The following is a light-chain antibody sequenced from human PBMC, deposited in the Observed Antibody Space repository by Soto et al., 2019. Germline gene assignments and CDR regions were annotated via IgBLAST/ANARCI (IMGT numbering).Light chain of an antibody. V-gene: IGLV1-44*01. CDR2: SNT. J-gene: IGLJ1*01. CDR1: SSNIGSNT. Sequence: QAVVTQPPSASETPGQRVTISCSGSSSNIGSNTVNWYQQLPGTAPKLLIYSNTQRPSGVPDRFSGSKSVTSASLAISGLQSEDEADYYCAAWDDSLNGYVFGTGTQLTVL. CDR3: AAWDDSLNGYV.